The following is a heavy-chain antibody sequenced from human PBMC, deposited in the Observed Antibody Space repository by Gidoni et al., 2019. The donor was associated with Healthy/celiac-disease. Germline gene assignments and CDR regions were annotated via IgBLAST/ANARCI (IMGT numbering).Heavy chain of an antibody. D-gene: IGHD3-10*01. CDR2: ISGSGGST. CDR1: GFPFSSYA. V-gene: IGHV3-23*01. CDR3: AKILGVTSAFDY. Sequence: EVQLLESGGGLVQPGGSLRLSCAASGFPFSSYAMSWVRQAPGKGLEWVSAISGSGGSTYYADSVKGRFTISRDNSKNTLYLQMNSLRAEDTAVYYCAKILGVTSAFDYWGQGTLVTVSS. J-gene: IGHJ4*02.